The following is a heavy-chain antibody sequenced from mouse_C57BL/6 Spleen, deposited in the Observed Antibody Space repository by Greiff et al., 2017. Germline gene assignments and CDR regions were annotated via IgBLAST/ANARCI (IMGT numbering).Heavy chain of an antibody. J-gene: IGHJ2*01. CDR1: GYSFTSYY. CDR3: ARGGLRHYCDY. CDR2: IYPGSGNT. Sequence: QVQLQQSGPELVKPGASVKISCKASGYSFTSYYIHWVKQRPGQGLEWIGWIYPGSGNTKYNEKFKGKATLTADTSSSTAYMQLSSLTSEDSAVYYCARGGLRHYCDYWGQGTTLTVSS. D-gene: IGHD2-4*01. V-gene: IGHV1-66*01.